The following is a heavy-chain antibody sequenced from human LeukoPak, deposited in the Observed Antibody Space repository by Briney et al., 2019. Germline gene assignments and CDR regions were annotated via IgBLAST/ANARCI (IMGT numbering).Heavy chain of an antibody. CDR3: ARGFRTAMVSYY. Sequence: GGSLRLSCAASGFTFSNNWMSWVRQAPGKGLEWVANIKQDGSEKYYVDSVKGRFTISRDNAKNSLYLQMNSLRAEDTAVYYCARGFRTAMVSYYWGQGTLVTVSS. V-gene: IGHV3-7*01. CDR2: IKQDGSEK. CDR1: GFTFSNNW. J-gene: IGHJ4*02. D-gene: IGHD5-18*01.